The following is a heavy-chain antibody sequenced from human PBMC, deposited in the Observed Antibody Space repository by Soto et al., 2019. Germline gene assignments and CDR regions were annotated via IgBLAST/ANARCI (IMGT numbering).Heavy chain of an antibody. J-gene: IGHJ6*02. CDR1: GYTFTSYG. V-gene: IGHV1-18*01. Sequence: QVQLVQSGAEVKKPGASVKVSCKASGYTFTSYGISWVRQAPGQGLEWMGWISAYNGNTNYAQKLQGRVTMTTDTSXXDXYXXPRSLRSDVTAVYYCARGRSPLAARRIRYYYGMDVWGQGTTVTVSS. D-gene: IGHD6-6*01. CDR3: ARGRSPLAARRIRYYYGMDV. CDR2: ISAYNGNT.